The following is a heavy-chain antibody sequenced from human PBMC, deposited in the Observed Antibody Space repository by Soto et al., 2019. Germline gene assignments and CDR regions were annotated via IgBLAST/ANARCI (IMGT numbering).Heavy chain of an antibody. CDR2: IYHNGST. CDR3: ARGLAVRGSYGLDV. Sequence: LSLTCTVSGGSVSIGSHYWSWIRQPPGKGLEWIAYIYHNGSTDYNPSLKSRVSISVDLSKNQFSLSLNFVTAADTAVYYCARGLAVRGSYGLDVWGQGTTVTVSS. CDR1: GGSVSIGSHY. V-gene: IGHV4-61*01. J-gene: IGHJ6*02. D-gene: IGHD3-10*01.